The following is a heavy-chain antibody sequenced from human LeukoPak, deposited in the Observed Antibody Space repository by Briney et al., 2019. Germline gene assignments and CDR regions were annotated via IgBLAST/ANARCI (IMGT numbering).Heavy chain of an antibody. J-gene: IGHJ4*02. CDR2: ISYDGSNK. Sequence: GGSLRLSCAASGFSFSGYAMHWVRQAPGKGLEWVAIISYDGSNKYYADSVKGRFTISGDESKNTVYLQMNSLRPEDTAVYYCARSSWEDIVATITFEYWGQGTLVTVSS. CDR3: ARSSWEDIVATITFEY. D-gene: IGHD5-12*01. V-gene: IGHV3-30*04. CDR1: GFSFSGYA.